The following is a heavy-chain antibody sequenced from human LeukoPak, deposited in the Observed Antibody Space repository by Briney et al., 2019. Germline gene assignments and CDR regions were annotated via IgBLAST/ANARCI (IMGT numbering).Heavy chain of an antibody. V-gene: IGHV4-4*07. CDR2: IYTSGST. CDR3: ARENSGSYREFDY. Sequence: PSETLSLTCTVSGGSISSYYWSWIRQPAGKGLEWIGRIYTSGSTNYNAALKSRVSMSVDTSKNQFSLKLSSVTAADTAVFYCARENSGSYREFDYWGQGTLVTVSS. J-gene: IGHJ4*02. D-gene: IGHD1-26*01. CDR1: GGSISSYY.